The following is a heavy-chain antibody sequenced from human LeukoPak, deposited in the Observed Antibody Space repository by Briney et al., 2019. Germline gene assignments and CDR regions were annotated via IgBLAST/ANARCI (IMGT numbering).Heavy chain of an antibody. CDR3: ARDRDGGLTPSAFDL. Sequence: ASVKVSCKASESTFSVDAISWLRQAPGQGLEWMGRIIPLFDLKNYAQKFQGRVTINADKSTSTVYMEMRSLTSDDTAIYFCARDRDGGLTPSAFDLWGQGTKVTVSS. D-gene: IGHD3-16*01. CDR1: ESTFSVDA. CDR2: IIPLFDLK. J-gene: IGHJ3*01. V-gene: IGHV1-69*04.